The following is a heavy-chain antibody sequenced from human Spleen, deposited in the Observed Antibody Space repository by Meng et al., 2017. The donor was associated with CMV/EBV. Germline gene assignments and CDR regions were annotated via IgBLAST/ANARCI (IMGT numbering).Heavy chain of an antibody. V-gene: IGHV3-21*01. CDR2: ISPTGTYI. J-gene: IGHJ6*02. CDR3: TRGRGGPYGMDV. CDR1: GFIFSEYT. D-gene: IGHD3-10*01. Sequence: GESLKISCAASGFIFSEYTLCWVRQAPGKGLEWVSSISPTGTYIYYADSLKGRLTISRDNARISFYLRMNSLRAEDTAVYYCTRGRGGPYGMDVWGQGTTVTVSS.